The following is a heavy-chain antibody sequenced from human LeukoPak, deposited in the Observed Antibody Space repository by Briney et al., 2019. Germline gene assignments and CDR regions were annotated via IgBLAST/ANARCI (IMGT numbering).Heavy chain of an antibody. D-gene: IGHD2-15*01. V-gene: IGHV3-30*03. Sequence: GGSLRLSCAASGFTFSSYGMHWVRQAPGKGLEWVAVISYDGSNKYYADSVKGRFTISRDNSKNTLYLQMNSLRAEDMAVYYCARRRVAKDLWGQGTLVTVSS. CDR1: GFTFSSYG. J-gene: IGHJ4*02. CDR3: ARRRVAKDL. CDR2: ISYDGSNK.